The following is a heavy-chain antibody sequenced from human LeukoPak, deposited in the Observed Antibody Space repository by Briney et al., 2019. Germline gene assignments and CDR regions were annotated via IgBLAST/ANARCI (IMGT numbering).Heavy chain of an antibody. J-gene: IGHJ4*02. V-gene: IGHV3-7*03. CDR3: AKTPHQLWWSPYFDY. CDR2: IKSDGSEK. D-gene: IGHD2-21*01. Sequence: GGSLRLSCSTSGFTFSNYWMSWVRQAPGKGLEWVANIKSDGSEKYYADSVKGRFTISRDNSKNTLYLQMNSLRAEDTAVYYCAKTPHQLWWSPYFDYWGQGTLVTVSS. CDR1: GFTFSNYW.